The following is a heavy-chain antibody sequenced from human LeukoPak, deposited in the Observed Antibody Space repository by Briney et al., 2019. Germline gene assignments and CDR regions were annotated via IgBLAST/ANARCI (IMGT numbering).Heavy chain of an antibody. CDR2: IYYSGST. CDR1: GGSISRTNFY. V-gene: IGHV4-39*01. Sequence: PSETLSLTCTVSGGSISRTNFYWAWIRQPPGKGLEWIGSIYYSGSTYYNPSLKSRVTISVDTSKNQFSLKLSSVTAADTAVYYCAAGGKVDYWGQGTLVTVSS. D-gene: IGHD3-16*01. CDR3: AAGGKVDY. J-gene: IGHJ4*02.